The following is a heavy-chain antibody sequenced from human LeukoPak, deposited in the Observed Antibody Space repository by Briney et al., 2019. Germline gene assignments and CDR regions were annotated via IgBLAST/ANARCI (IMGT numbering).Heavy chain of an antibody. CDR3: AVNVPPDY. V-gene: IGHV3-7*01. J-gene: IGHJ4*02. D-gene: IGHD2-2*01. CDR1: GFSFYHYW. CDR2: IKQDGSEK. Sequence: PGGSLRLSCAASGFSFYHYWTTWVRQGPGKGLEWVANIKQDGSEKYYVASVKGRFTISSANAKNSLYLQMNSLRPEDTAVYYCAVNVPPDYWGQGILVTVSS.